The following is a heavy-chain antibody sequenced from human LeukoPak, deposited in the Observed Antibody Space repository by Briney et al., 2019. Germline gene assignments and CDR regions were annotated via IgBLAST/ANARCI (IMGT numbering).Heavy chain of an antibody. J-gene: IGHJ4*02. CDR1: GFTFSSYA. Sequence: GGSLRLSCAASGFTFSSYAMHWVRQAPGKGLEWVAVISYDGSNKYYADSVKGRFTISRDNSKNTLYLQMNSLRAEDTAVYYCARGSSSWYPADYWGQGTLVTVSS. V-gene: IGHV3-30*04. D-gene: IGHD6-13*01. CDR2: ISYDGSNK. CDR3: ARGSSSWYPADY.